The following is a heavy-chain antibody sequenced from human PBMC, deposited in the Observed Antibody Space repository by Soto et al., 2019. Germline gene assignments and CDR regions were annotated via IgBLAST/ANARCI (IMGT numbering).Heavy chain of an antibody. CDR1: GGTFSSYA. CDR3: ARDPHEFWTSYWFDP. CDR2: ISTYDGKT. D-gene: IGHD3-3*01. J-gene: IGHJ5*02. V-gene: IGHV1-18*01. Sequence: GASVKVSCKASGGTFSSYAINWVRQAPGQGLELMGWISTYDGKTTYAEKFQGRVTLTTDTSTSTAYMELRSLRSDDTAIYYCARDPHEFWTSYWFDPWGQGTPVTVSS.